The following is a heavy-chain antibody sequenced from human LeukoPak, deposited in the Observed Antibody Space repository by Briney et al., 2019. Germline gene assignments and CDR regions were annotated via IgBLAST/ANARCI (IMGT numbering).Heavy chain of an antibody. D-gene: IGHD2-2*03. Sequence: SETLSLTCAVYGGSFSGYYWSWIRQPPGKGLEWIGEINHSGSTNYNPSLKSRVTISVDTSKNQFSLKLSSVTAADTAAYYCARLDIVVVLGRDYYGMDVWGQGTTVTVSS. J-gene: IGHJ6*02. CDR2: INHSGST. CDR3: ARLDIVVVLGRDYYGMDV. V-gene: IGHV4-34*01. CDR1: GGSFSGYY.